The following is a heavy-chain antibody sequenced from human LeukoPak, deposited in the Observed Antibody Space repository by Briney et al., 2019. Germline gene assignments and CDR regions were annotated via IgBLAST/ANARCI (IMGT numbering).Heavy chain of an antibody. CDR1: GGSISSGGYY. D-gene: IGHD2-15*01. Sequence: PSQTLSLTCTVSGGSISSGGYYWSWIRQHPGKGLEWIGYIYYSGSTYYNPSLKSRGTISVDTSKNQFSLKLSSVTAADTAVYYCARVISCSGGSCFDGMVDYWGQGTLVTVSS. J-gene: IGHJ4*02. CDR2: IYYSGST. V-gene: IGHV4-31*03. CDR3: ARVISCSGGSCFDGMVDY.